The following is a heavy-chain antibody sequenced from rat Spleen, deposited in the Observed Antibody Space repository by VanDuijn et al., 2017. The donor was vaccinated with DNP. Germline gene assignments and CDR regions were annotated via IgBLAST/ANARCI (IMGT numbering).Heavy chain of an antibody. CDR3: ANYNYYDGTY. CDR2: ITSNGGDT. Sequence: EVQLVESGGDLVQPGRSLILSCVASGFTFNTYWMNWIRQVPGKGLEWVASITSNGGDTYYPDSVKGRFTISRDNARNTLYLQMDSLRSEDTATYYCANYNYYDGTYWGQGVMVTVSS. D-gene: IGHD1-12*02. V-gene: IGHV5-31*01. J-gene: IGHJ2*01. CDR1: GFTFNTYW.